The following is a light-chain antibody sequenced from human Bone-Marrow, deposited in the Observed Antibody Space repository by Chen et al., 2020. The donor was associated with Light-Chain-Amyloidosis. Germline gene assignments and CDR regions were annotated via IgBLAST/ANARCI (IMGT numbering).Light chain of an antibody. J-gene: IGLJ3*02. Sequence: SYVLTQPSSVSVAPGQTATIACGGNIIGSTSVHWYQQTPGQAHLLVVYDDSDRPSGIPERLSGSNSGNTATLTISRVEAGDEADYYCQVWDRSSDRPVFGGGTKLTVL. CDR3: QVWDRSSDRPV. CDR2: DDS. V-gene: IGLV3-21*02. CDR1: IIGSTS.